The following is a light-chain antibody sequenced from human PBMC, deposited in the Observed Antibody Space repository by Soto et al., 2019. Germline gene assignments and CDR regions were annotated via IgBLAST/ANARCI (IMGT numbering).Light chain of an antibody. J-gene: IGKJ1*01. V-gene: IGKV3-20*01. CDR1: QSASSSY. CDR3: QQYGSSRT. CDR2: GAS. Sequence: EIVLTQSPGTLSLSPGERATLSCRASQSASSSYLAWYQQKPGQAPRLLIYGASSRATGIPVRFSGSGSGTDFTLTISRLEPEDFAVYYCQQYGSSRTFGQGTKVDIK.